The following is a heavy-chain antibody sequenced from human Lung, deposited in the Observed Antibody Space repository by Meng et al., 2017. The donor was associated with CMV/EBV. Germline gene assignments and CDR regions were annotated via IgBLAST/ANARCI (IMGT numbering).Heavy chain of an antibody. CDR2: ISSSGSTI. Sequence: GESLKISCAASGFTFSSYEMNWVRQAPGKGLEWVSYISSSGSTIYYADSVKGRFTISRDNAKNSLYQQMNSLRAEDTAVYYCARVPRSRYYYYGMDVWGQRTTVTVSS. D-gene: IGHD3-10*01. V-gene: IGHV3-48*03. CDR1: GFTFSSYE. CDR3: ARVPRSRYYYYGMDV. J-gene: IGHJ6*02.